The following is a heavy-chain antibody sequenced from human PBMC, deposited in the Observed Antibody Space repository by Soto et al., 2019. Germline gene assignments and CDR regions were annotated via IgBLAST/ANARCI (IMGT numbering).Heavy chain of an antibody. CDR3: AKDLTHTMVRPHNWLHS. CDR1: GCTFDDYA. CDR2: ISWNSGSI. D-gene: IGHD3-10*01. V-gene: IGHV3-9*01. Sequence: GGSLRLSCAASGCTFDDYAMHWVRQAPGKGLEWVSGISWNSGSIGYADSVKGRFTISRDNAKNSLYLQMNSLRAEDTALYYCAKDLTHTMVRPHNWLHSWGQALLVTVSS. J-gene: IGHJ5*01.